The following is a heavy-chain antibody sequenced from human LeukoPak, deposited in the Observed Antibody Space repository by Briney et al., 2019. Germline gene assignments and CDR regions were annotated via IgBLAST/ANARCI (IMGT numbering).Heavy chain of an antibody. CDR2: IIPIFGTA. V-gene: IGHV1-69*01. J-gene: IGHJ5*02. D-gene: IGHD2-2*01. Sequence: SVKVSCKASGGTFSSYAISWLRQAPGQGLEWMGGIIPIFGTANYAQKFQGRVTITADESTSTAYMELSSLRSEDTAVYYCARVGCSSTSCYFTYNWFDPWGQGTLVTVSS. CDR3: ARVGCSSTSCYFTYNWFDP. CDR1: GGTFSSYA.